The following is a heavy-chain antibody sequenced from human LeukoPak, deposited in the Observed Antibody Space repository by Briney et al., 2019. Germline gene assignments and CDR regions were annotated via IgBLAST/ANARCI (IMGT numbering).Heavy chain of an antibody. CDR3: AKNMVFTGSFAS. D-gene: IGHD2-8*01. Sequence: GGSLRLSCAASGFTFSNHAMSWVRQAPGKGLQWVSVISVGGRTTEYADSVKGRFTVSRDNSVNTLSLHMDSLRVEDTAIYYCAKNMVFTGSFASWGGEALVTVSS. V-gene: IGHV3-23*01. CDR1: GFTFSNHA. J-gene: IGHJ4*02. CDR2: ISVGGRTT.